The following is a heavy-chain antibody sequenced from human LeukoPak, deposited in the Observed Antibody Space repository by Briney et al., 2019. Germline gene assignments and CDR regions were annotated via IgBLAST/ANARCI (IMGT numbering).Heavy chain of an antibody. CDR1: GGSISSSSYY. V-gene: IGHV4-61*01. CDR3: ARSDVDIVATGYPDWFDP. J-gene: IGHJ5*02. D-gene: IGHD5-12*01. CDR2: IYYSGST. Sequence: SETLSLTCTVSGGSISSSSYYWSWIRQPPGKGLEWIGYIYYSGSTNYNPSLKSQVTISVDTSKNQFSLKLSSVTAADTAVYYCARSDVDIVATGYPDWFDPWGQGTLVTVSS.